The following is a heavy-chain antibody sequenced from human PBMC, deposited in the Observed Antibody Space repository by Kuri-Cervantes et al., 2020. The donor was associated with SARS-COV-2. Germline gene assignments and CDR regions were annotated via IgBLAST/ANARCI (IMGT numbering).Heavy chain of an antibody. J-gene: IGHJ6*02. V-gene: IGHV4-34*01. CDR2: INHSGST. CDR3: ARAKLYSSSWYVGFGDGMDV. Sequence: SETLSLTCTVSGGSISSYYWNWIRQPPGKGLEWIGEINHSGSTNYNPSLKSRVTISVDTSKNQFSLKLSSVTAADTAVYYCARAKLYSSSWYVGFGDGMDVWGQGTTVTVSS. D-gene: IGHD6-13*01. CDR1: GGSISSYY.